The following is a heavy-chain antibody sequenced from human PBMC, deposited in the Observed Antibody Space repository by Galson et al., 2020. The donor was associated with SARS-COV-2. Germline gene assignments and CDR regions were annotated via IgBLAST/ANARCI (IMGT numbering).Heavy chain of an antibody. V-gene: IGHV4-59*01. CDR1: GGSISSYY. CDR2: IYYSGST. J-gene: IGHJ4*02. Sequence: ETLSLTCTVSGGSISSYYWSWIRQPPGKGLEWIGYIYYSGSTNYNPSLKSRVTISVDTSKNQFSLKLSSVTAADTAVYYCARGVFPDYWGQGTLVTVSS. CDR3: ARGVFPDY.